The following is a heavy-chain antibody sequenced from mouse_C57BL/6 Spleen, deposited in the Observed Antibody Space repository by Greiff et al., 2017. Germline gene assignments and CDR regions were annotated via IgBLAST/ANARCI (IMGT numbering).Heavy chain of an antibody. J-gene: IGHJ2*01. V-gene: IGHV1-54*01. D-gene: IGHD2-4*01. CDR2: INPGSGGT. CDR1: GYAFTNYL. Sequence: QVQLKQSGAELVRPGTSVKVSCKASGYAFTNYLIEWVKQRPGQGLEWIGVINPGSGGTNYNEKFKGKATLTAEKSSSTAYMQLSSLTSEDSAVYFCARNYDYDVFDDWGQGTTLTVSS. CDR3: ARNYDYDVFDD.